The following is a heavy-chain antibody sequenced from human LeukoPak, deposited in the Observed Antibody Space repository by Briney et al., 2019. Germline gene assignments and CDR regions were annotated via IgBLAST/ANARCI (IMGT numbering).Heavy chain of an antibody. CDR1: GFTFSTHN. CDR2: ISSSSSTI. Sequence: GGSLRLSCAASGFTFSTHNMNWVRQAPGKGLEWVSYISSSSSTIYYADSVKGRFTVSRDNAKNSLYLQMNSLRDEDTAVYYCARDLGPNLYYYDNSGYFDYWGQGTLVTVSS. J-gene: IGHJ4*02. D-gene: IGHD3-22*01. V-gene: IGHV3-48*02. CDR3: ARDLGPNLYYYDNSGYFDY.